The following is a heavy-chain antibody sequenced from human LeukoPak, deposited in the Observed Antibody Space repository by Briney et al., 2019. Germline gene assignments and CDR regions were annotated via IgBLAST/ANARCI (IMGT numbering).Heavy chain of an antibody. V-gene: IGHV3-30*18. J-gene: IGHJ3*02. Sequence: GGSLGLSCAASGFTFSSYGMHWVRQAPGKGLEWVAVISYDGSNKYYADSVKGRFTISRDNSKNTLYLQMNSLRAEDTAVYYCAKEFAAFDIWGQGTMVTVSS. CDR1: GFTFSSYG. CDR2: ISYDGSNK. CDR3: AKEFAAFDI.